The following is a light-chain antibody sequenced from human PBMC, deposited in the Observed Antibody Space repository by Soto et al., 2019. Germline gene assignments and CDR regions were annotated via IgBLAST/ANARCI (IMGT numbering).Light chain of an antibody. CDR1: QSISSW. V-gene: IGKV1-5*03. Sequence: DIQMTQSPSTLSASVGDRVTITCRASQSISSWLAWYQQKPGKAPKLLIYKASSLESGVPSRFSGSGSGTEFTLTISSLQPDYFATYYCQQYNRYSPWTFGQGTKV. J-gene: IGKJ1*01. CDR3: QQYNRYSPWT. CDR2: KAS.